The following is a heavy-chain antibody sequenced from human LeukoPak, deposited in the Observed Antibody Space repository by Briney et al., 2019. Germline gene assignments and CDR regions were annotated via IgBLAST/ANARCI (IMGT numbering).Heavy chain of an antibody. Sequence: GGSLRLSCAASGFTFRSFAMSWVRQAPGKGLEWVANINQDGIEKYYVDSVKGRFTISRDNAKNSLYLQMSSLRADDTAVYYCARDIVPPGIFWDYWGQGILVIVSS. CDR2: INQDGIEK. CDR3: ARDIVPPGIFWDY. CDR1: GFTFRSFA. V-gene: IGHV3-7*05. J-gene: IGHJ4*02. D-gene: IGHD2-2*01.